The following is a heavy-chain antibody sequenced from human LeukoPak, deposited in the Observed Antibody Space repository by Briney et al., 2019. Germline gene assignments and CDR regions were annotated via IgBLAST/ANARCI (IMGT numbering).Heavy chain of an antibody. V-gene: IGHV1-69*13. CDR2: IIPIFGTA. CDR3: ARALRHYDFWSGYYFDY. D-gene: IGHD3-3*01. Sequence: ASVKVSCKASGGTFSSYAISWVRQAPGQGLEWMGGIIPIFGTANYAQKFQGRVTITADESTSTAYMELSSLRSEDTAVYYCARALRHYDFWSGYYFDYWGQGTLVTVSS. CDR1: GGTFSSYA. J-gene: IGHJ4*02.